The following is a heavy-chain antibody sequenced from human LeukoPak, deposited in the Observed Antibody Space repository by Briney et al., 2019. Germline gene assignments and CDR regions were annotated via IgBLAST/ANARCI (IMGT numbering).Heavy chain of an antibody. V-gene: IGHV3-33*08. D-gene: IGHD1-1*01. CDR3: ARGYGRAGYYYYGMDV. J-gene: IGHJ6*02. CDR2: IWYDGSNK. Sequence: PGRSLRLSCAASGFTFDDYAMHWVRQAPGKGLEWVAVIWYDGSNKYYADSVKGRFTISRDNSKNTLYLQMNSLRAEDTAVYYCARGYGRAGYYYYGMDVWGQGTTVTVSS. CDR1: GFTFDDYA.